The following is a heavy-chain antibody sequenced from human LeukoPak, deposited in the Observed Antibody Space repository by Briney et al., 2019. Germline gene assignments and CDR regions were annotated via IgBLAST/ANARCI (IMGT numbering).Heavy chain of an antibody. J-gene: IGHJ6*03. V-gene: IGHV4-30-2*01. Sequence: ASQTLSLTCTVSGGSTSSGGYYWSWIRQPPGKGLEWIGYIFHSGSTYYNPSLKSRVTISVDRSKNQFSLKLSSVTAADTAVYYCARDLPRSGYDRVNYYYYMDVWGKGTTVTVSS. CDR3: ARDLPRSGYDRVNYYYYMDV. CDR1: GGSTSSGGYY. D-gene: IGHD5-12*01. CDR2: IFHSGST.